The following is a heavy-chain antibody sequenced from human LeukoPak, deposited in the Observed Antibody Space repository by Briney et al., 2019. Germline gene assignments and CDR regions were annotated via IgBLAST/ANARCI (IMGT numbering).Heavy chain of an antibody. CDR1: GFTFDDYA. V-gene: IGHV3-9*01. D-gene: IGHD5-24*01. J-gene: IGHJ2*01. CDR2: ISWNSGSI. Sequence: PGGSLRLSCAASGFTFDDYAMHWVRQAPGKGLEWVSGISWNSGSIGYADSVKGRFTISRDNAKNSLYLQMNSLRAEDTAVYYCARQNRPVEMAQLGYWYFDLWGRGTLVTVSS. CDR3: ARQNRPVEMAQLGYWYFDL.